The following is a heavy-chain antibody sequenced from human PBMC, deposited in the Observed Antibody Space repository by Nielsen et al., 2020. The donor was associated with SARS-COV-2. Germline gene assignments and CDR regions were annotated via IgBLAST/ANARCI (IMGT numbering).Heavy chain of an antibody. CDR1: GFRFDEYA. J-gene: IGHJ6*03. Sequence: GGSLRLSCAASGFRFDEYAMDWVRQVPGRGLEWLAHIRMSDGATQYADSVRGRFTISRDNAKNSLYLQMNSLRDEDTAVYFCAKELEVCCHYMDVWGKGTTVTVSS. CDR2: IRMSDGAT. V-gene: IGHV3-48*02. D-gene: IGHD5/OR15-5a*01. CDR3: AKELEVCCHYMDV.